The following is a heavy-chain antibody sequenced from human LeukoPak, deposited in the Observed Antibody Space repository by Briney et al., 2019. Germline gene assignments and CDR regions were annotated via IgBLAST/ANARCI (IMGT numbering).Heavy chain of an antibody. V-gene: IGHV4-31*03. CDR2: IYYSGST. CDR1: GGSISSGGYY. Sequence: SETLSLTCTVSGGSISSGGYYWSWIRQHPGKGLEWIGYIYYSGSTYYNPSLKSRVTISVYTSKNQFSLKLSSVTAADTAVYYCARGGISYYDSSGYHNRSNWFDPWGQGTLVTVSS. J-gene: IGHJ5*02. CDR3: ARGGISYYDSSGYHNRSNWFDP. D-gene: IGHD3-22*01.